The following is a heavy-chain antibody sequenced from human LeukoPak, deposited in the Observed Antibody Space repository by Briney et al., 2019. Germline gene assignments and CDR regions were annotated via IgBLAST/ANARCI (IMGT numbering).Heavy chain of an antibody. CDR2: IYYSGTT. Sequence: PSETLSLTCTVSGGSISSYYWNWIRQPPGKGLERIGYIYYSGTTNYNPSLKSRVTISVDTSKNQFSLKLSSVTAADTAVYYCARGVNYYYYMDVWGKGTTVTISS. CDR1: GGSISSYY. J-gene: IGHJ6*03. V-gene: IGHV4-59*01. CDR3: ARGVNYYYYMDV.